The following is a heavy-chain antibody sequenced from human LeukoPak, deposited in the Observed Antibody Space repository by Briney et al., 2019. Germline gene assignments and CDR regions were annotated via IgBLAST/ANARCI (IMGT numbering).Heavy chain of an antibody. CDR1: GYTFTSYG. D-gene: IGHD5-24*01. J-gene: IGHJ4*02. CDR2: ISGYNGNT. CDR3: ASSVDGYNPTDFDY. Sequence: ASVKVSCKASGYTFTSYGITWVRQAPGQGLEWMGWISGYNGNTNYAQKLQGRVTMTTDTSTSTAYMELRSLRSDDTAVYYCASSVDGYNPTDFDYWGQGTLVTVSS. V-gene: IGHV1-18*01.